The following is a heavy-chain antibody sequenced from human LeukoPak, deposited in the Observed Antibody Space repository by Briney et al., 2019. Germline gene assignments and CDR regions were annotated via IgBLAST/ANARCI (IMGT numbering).Heavy chain of an antibody. V-gene: IGHV3-30*04. Sequence: PGGSLRLSCAASGFTFSSYAMHWVRQAPGKGLEWVAVISYDGSNEYDADSVKGRFTISRDNSKNTLHLQMNSLRAEDTAVYYCARAFTNPRAPAILPYDMDVWGQGTTVTVSS. CDR1: GFTFSSYA. J-gene: IGHJ6*02. CDR3: ARAFTNPRAPAILPYDMDV. D-gene: IGHD2-8*01. CDR2: ISYDGSNE.